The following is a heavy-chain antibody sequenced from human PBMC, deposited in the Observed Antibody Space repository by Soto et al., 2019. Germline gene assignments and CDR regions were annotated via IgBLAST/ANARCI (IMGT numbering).Heavy chain of an antibody. J-gene: IGHJ4*02. CDR1: GFTFDDYA. CDR3: AKDGGYYPVYFDY. Sequence: GGSLRLSCAASGFTFDDYAMHWVRQAPGKGLEWVSGISWNSGSIGYADSVKGRFTISRDNAKNSLYLQMNSLRAEDTALYYCAKDGGYYPVYFDYWGQGTLVTVSS. CDR2: ISWNSGSI. V-gene: IGHV3-9*01. D-gene: IGHD3-22*01.